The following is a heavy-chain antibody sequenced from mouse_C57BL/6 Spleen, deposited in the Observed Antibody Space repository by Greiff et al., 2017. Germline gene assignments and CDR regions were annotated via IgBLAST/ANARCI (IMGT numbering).Heavy chain of an antibody. Sequence: VQLQQSGPELVKPGASVKISCKASGYAFSSSWMNWVKQRPGKGLEWIGRIYPGDGDTNYNGKFKGKATLTADKSSSTAYMQLSSLTSEDSAVYFCARSVDYGSSYAWFAYWGQGTLVTVSA. CDR1: GYAFSSSW. D-gene: IGHD1-1*01. CDR2: IYPGDGDT. J-gene: IGHJ3*01. CDR3: ARSVDYGSSYAWFAY. V-gene: IGHV1-82*01.